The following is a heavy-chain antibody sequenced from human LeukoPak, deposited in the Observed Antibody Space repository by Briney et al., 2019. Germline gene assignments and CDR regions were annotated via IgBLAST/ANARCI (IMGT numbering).Heavy chain of an antibody. CDR1: GFTVSSNY. Sequence: GGSLRLSCAASGFTVSSNYMSWVLQAPGKGLEWVAIISYDGSTKFYADSVKGRFTISRDNSKNTLYLQMNGLRAEDTAIYYCARRGFMRVMQGGYFDYWGQGTLVTVSS. D-gene: IGHD3-16*01. CDR3: ARRGFMRVMQGGYFDY. J-gene: IGHJ4*02. CDR2: ISYDGSTK. V-gene: IGHV3-30*03.